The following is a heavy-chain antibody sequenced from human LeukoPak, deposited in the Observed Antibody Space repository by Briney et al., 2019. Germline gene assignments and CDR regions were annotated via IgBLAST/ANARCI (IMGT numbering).Heavy chain of an antibody. J-gene: IGHJ1*01. Sequence: SETLSLTCTVSGGYISISSYYWDWIRQPSGRGPEWIGSIYYSGSTYYNPSLKSRVTIFLDTSKNQFSLKLASVTAADTAVYYCARRRYYDSTGYLDWGQGTLVTVSS. D-gene: IGHD3-22*01. CDR1: GGYISISSYY. V-gene: IGHV4-39*01. CDR3: ARRRYYDSTGYLD. CDR2: IYYSGST.